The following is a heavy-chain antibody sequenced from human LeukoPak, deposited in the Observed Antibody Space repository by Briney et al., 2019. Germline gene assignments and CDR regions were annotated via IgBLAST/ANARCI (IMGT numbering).Heavy chain of an antibody. Sequence: SETLSLTCTVSGGSISSSSYYWGWIRQPPGKGLEWIGSIYYSGSTYYNPSLKSRVTISVDTSKNQFSLKLSSVTAADTAVYYCASMITFGGVISYWGQGTLVTVSS. J-gene: IGHJ4*02. CDR2: IYYSGST. CDR3: ASMITFGGVISY. V-gene: IGHV4-39*07. D-gene: IGHD3-16*02. CDR1: GGSISSSSYY.